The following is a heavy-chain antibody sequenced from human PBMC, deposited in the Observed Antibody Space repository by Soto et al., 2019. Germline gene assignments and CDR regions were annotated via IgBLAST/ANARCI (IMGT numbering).Heavy chain of an antibody. CDR2: IYDSAIT. Sequence: QVQLQESGPGLVKPAQNLSLACTVSGGSVGSGDYYCIWIRQPPGRGLDWIGYIYDSAITNNTPSLKGRVTMSLDRSNNQVSLKLSSVTAADTAVYFCARDVAHGYTENVWGQGTMVNVSS. CDR3: ARDVAHGYTENV. CDR1: GGSVGSGDYY. D-gene: IGHD5-18*01. J-gene: IGHJ3*01. V-gene: IGHV4-30-4*01.